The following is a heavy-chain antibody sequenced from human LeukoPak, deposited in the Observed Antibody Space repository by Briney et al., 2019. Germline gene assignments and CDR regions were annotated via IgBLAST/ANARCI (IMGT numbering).Heavy chain of an antibody. CDR3: ARHSGSGWQALGY. Sequence: LRGTANVSCTPSVYTLTNYGISWVRQAPGLGHEWMGWTSYNGNTNSAQKFQDRVTMTTDPSTTTAYMELRSLESDDTAVYYCARHSGSGWQALGYWGQGTLVTVSS. V-gene: IGHV1-18*04. J-gene: IGHJ4*02. CDR1: VYTLTNYG. CDR2: TSYNGNT. D-gene: IGHD6-19*01.